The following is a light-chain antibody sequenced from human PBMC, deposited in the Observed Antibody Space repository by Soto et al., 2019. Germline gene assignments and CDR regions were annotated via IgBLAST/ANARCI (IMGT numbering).Light chain of an antibody. Sequence: DIQMTQSPSSLSASVGDRVTITCRASQSIRNYLDWYQQKPGKAPKVLIYTASSLQSGAPSRFSGSGFGTDFTLSIGSLQPEDFATYFCQQSFSTPRTFGKGTKVDIK. V-gene: IGKV1-39*01. J-gene: IGKJ1*01. CDR3: QQSFSTPRT. CDR1: QSIRNY. CDR2: TAS.